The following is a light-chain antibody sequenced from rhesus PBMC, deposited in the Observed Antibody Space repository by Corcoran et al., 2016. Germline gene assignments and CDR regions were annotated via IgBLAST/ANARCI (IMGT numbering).Light chain of an antibody. CDR3: MRTLQTPWT. CDR2: VGS. CDR1: QSLLDSDGYTH. Sequence: DIVMTQTPLSLPVTPGEPASISCRSSQSLLDSDGYTHLHWYLQTPGPSPQRLSYVGSHRASGVPARVSGSGSGTDFTLKIRRVEAEDVGVYYCMRTLQTPWTFGQGTKVQIK. J-gene: IGKJ1*01. V-gene: IGKV2-78*01.